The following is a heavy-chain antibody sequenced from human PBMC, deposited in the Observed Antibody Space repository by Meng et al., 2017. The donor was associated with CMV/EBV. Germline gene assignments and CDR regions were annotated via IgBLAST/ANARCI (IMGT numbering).Heavy chain of an antibody. CDR3: ASVGSTTPYFDY. Sequence: QLHLQESGPGLVKPSQTLSLTCTVSGGSISSYYWSWIRQPPGKGLEWIGYIYYSGSTNYNPSLKSRVTISVDTSKNQFSLKLSSVTAADTAVYYCASVGSTTPYFDYWGQGTLVTVSS. J-gene: IGHJ4*02. CDR2: IYYSGST. CDR1: GGSISSYY. D-gene: IGHD2-2*01. V-gene: IGHV4-59*01.